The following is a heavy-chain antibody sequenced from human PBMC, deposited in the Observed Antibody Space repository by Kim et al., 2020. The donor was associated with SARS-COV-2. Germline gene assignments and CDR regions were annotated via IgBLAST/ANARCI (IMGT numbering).Heavy chain of an antibody. V-gene: IGHV4-59*13. D-gene: IGHD3-16*02. J-gene: IGHJ6*02. Sequence: SETLSLTCTVSGGSISPDYWSWIRQAPGKGLEWLGYVYFSGYTDYNPSLASRITMSADTSKEQISLTLESVTAADSAVYYCARCKSFINHYYGLDDWGQGTTVTVSS. CDR1: GGSISPDY. CDR2: VYFSGYT. CDR3: ARCKSFINHYYGLDD.